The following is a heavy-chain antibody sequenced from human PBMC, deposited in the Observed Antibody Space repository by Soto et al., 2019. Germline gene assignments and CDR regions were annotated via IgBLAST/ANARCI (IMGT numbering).Heavy chain of an antibody. CDR3: ARGDSTGSPRGWFDP. J-gene: IGHJ5*02. V-gene: IGHV1-18*04. CDR2: ISTYNGDT. D-gene: IGHD6-19*01. Sequence: QVQLVQSVTEVKKPGASVQVSCKASRYSFTSYGINWVRQAPGQGLEWMGWISTYNGDTNYAQKFQGRVTMTTDTSTTTAYMELRRLTSDDTAVYFCARGDSTGSPRGWFDPWGQGTVVTVSS. CDR1: RYSFTSYG.